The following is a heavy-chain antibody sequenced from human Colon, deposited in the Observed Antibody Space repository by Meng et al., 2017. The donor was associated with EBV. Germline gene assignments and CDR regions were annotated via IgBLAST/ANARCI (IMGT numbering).Heavy chain of an antibody. V-gene: IGHV4-4*02. CDR1: GGSIIRNDPW. J-gene: IGHJ5*02. CDR3: ARGSYYTWAT. CDR2: IHHSGTT. D-gene: IGHD3-10*01. Sequence: QVQLDEAKPRLLKSSATLFLTCEGSGGSIIRNDPWWSWVRQPPGKGPEWIGEIHHSGTTNYNPSFKSRVTMSIDTWKNRFSLDLTSVTAADTAVYYCARGSYYTWATWGQGTLVIVSS.